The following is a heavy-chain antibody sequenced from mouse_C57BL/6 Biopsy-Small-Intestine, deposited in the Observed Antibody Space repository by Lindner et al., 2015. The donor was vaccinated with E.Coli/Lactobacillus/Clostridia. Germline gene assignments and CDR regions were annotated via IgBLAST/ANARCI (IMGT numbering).Heavy chain of an antibody. CDR3: ARREVYYFDH. CDR2: INPSTGST. CDR1: GYSFTGNY. Sequence: VQLQESGPELVRSGASVRISCKASGYSFTGNYLNWVKQSPEKSLEWIGEINPSTGSTTYNQRFRAKATLTMDKSSSTAYMQFKSLTSEDSAVYYCARREVYYFDHWGQGTTLTVSS. V-gene: IGHV1-42*01. J-gene: IGHJ2*01.